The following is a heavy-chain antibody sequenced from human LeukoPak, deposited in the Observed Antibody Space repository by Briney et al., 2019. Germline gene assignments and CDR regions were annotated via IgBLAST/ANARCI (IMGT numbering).Heavy chain of an antibody. V-gene: IGHV3-7*01. CDR1: GFTLSSYW. Sequence: GGSPRLSCAASGFTLSSYWMIWVRQAPGKGLEWVANINQDGSARYSVDSVKGRFTISRDNAKNSLYLQMNSLRAEDTAVYYCASKQGDYWGQGTLVTVSA. J-gene: IGHJ4*02. CDR3: ASKQGDY. CDR2: INQDGSAR.